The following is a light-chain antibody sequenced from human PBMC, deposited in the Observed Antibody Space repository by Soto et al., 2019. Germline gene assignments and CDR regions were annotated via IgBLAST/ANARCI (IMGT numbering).Light chain of an antibody. Sequence: DIVMTQSPDSLAVSLGERATINCKSSQSVFSSSSNKNYLSWYQQKPGQPPKLLIYWASTRDSGVPDRFSGSGSGTDFTLTISSLQAGDVAVYYCQQYYGTPYTFGQGTKLEIK. CDR1: QSVFSSSSNKNY. V-gene: IGKV4-1*01. J-gene: IGKJ2*01. CDR3: QQYYGTPYT. CDR2: WAS.